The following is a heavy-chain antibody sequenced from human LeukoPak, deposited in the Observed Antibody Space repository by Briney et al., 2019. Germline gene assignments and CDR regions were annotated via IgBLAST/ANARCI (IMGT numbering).Heavy chain of an antibody. V-gene: IGHV3-9*01. CDR1: GFTFDDYA. J-gene: IGHJ4*02. CDR3: AKGSYAPYYLDS. Sequence: PGRSLRLSCAASGFTFDDYAMHWGRQAPGKGLEWVSGLSWNSGTIAYAESVKGRFTISRDNAKNSLYLQMNNLRPEDTAFYYCAKGSYAPYYLDSWGQGTLVTVSS. D-gene: IGHD2-2*01. CDR2: LSWNSGTI.